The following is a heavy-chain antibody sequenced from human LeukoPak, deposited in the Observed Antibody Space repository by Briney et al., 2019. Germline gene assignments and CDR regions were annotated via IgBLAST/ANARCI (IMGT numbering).Heavy chain of an antibody. Sequence: SETLSLTCTVSGGSISSSSYYWGWIRQPPGKGLEWIGSIYYSGSTYYNPSLKSRVTISVDTPKNQFSLKLSSVTAADSAVYYCARGRTSAGGYSGHDWGDWFDPWGQGTLVTVSS. CDR2: IYYSGST. D-gene: IGHD5-12*01. V-gene: IGHV4-39*07. CDR1: GGSISSSSYY. CDR3: ARGRTSAGGYSGHDWGDWFDP. J-gene: IGHJ5*02.